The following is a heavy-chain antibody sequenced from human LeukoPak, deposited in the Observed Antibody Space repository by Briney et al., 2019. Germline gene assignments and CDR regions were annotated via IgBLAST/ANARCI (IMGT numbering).Heavy chain of an antibody. D-gene: IGHD2-2*01. J-gene: IGHJ4*02. CDR1: GFTFSSYS. CDR3: VVVCSSTSCYAGLGY. CDR2: ISSSSSYI. Sequence: PGGSLRLSCAASGFTFSSYSMNWVRQAPGKGLEWVSSISSSSSYIYYADSVKGRFTISRDNAKNSLYLQMNGLRAEDTAVYYCVVVCSSTSCYAGLGYWGQGTLVTVSS. V-gene: IGHV3-21*01.